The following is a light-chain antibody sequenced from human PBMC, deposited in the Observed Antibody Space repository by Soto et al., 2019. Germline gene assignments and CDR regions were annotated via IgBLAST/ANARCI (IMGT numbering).Light chain of an antibody. CDR2: GTS. V-gene: IGKV3-11*01. CDR3: QQHSSWPLT. Sequence: EIVLTQSPASLSLSPGERATLSCRASHSVSNFLAWYQQKPGQAPRLLICGTSNRATGIPARFSGSGSGTDFTLTISSLEPEDFAVYYCQQHSSWPLTFGGGTKVEIK. CDR1: HSVSNF. J-gene: IGKJ4*01.